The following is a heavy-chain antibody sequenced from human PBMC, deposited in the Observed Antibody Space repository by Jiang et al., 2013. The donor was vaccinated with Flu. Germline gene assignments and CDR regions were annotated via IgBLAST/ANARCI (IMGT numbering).Heavy chain of an antibody. J-gene: IGHJ4*02. Sequence: SQTLSLTCAISGDSVSSNSAAWNWIRQSPSRGLEWLGRTYYRSKWYNDYAVSVKSRITINPDTSKNQFSLQLNSVTPEDTAVYYCARESTEIIAAAGISLDEPRDFDYWGQGTLVTVSS. CDR2: TYYRSKWYN. CDR3: ARESTEIIAAAGISLDEPRDFDY. V-gene: IGHV6-1*01. D-gene: IGHD6-13*01. CDR1: GDSVSSNSAA.